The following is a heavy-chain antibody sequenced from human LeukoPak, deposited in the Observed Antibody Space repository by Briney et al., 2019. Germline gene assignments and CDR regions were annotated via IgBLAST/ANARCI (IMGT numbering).Heavy chain of an antibody. Sequence: SETLSLTCTVSHYSFTSDYYWVWIRQSPEQGLEWIGSIYHTGTTYYNPSLKSRVTISVDTSKNQFSLKLSSVTAADTAVYYCARPDYDSSGYRYWGQGTLVTVSS. J-gene: IGHJ4*02. CDR1: HYSFTSDYY. CDR3: ARPDYDSSGYRY. D-gene: IGHD3-22*01. CDR2: IYHTGTT. V-gene: IGHV4-38-2*02.